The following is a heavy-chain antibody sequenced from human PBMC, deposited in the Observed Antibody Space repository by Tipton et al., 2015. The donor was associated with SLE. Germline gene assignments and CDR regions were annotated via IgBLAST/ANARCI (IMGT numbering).Heavy chain of an antibody. J-gene: IGHJ6*04. CDR1: GYAFTGYF. V-gene: IGHV1-8*02. CDR3: ARVPVRTTGGFGRFRMDV. Sequence: QLVQSGAEVKKPGASVKVSCKASGYAFTGYFIHWVRQAPGQGLEWIGWMNPNSGNTGYAQKLQGRVTMTRNTSMSTAHMELNSLRSEDTAVYYCARVPVRTTGGFGRFRMDVWGKGTTVTVSS. D-gene: IGHD1-1*01. CDR2: MNPNSGNT.